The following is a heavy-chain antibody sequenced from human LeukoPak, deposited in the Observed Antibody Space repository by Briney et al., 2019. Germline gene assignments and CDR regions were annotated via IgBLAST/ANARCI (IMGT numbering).Heavy chain of an antibody. J-gene: IGHJ4*02. D-gene: IGHD3-10*01. CDR1: SGSISSYY. V-gene: IGHV4-4*07. Sequence: PSETLSLTCTVSSGSISSYYWSWIRQPAGKGLEWIGRIYNSGSTTYNPSLKSRVTMSVDTSKNQFSLKLSSVTAADTAVYYCARTPDYYGSGTPWVAPFDYWGQGTLVTVSS. CDR2: IYNSGST. CDR3: ARTPDYYGSGTPWVAPFDY.